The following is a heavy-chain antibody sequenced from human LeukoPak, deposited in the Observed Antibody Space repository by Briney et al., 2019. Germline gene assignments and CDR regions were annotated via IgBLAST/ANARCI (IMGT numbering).Heavy chain of an antibody. V-gene: IGHV1-2*02. CDR2: INPNSGGT. CDR3: ARPYYDFWSGYYHFDY. J-gene: IGHJ4*02. D-gene: IGHD3-3*01. CDR1: GYTFTGYY. Sequence: GASVKVSCKASGYTFTGYYMHWVRQAPGQGLEWMGWINPNSGGTNYAQKFQGRVTMTRDTSISTAYMELSRLRSDDTAVYYCARPYYDFWSGYYHFDYWGQGTLVTVSS.